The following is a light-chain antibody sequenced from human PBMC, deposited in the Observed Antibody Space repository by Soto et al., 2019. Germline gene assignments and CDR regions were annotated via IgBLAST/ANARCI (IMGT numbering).Light chain of an antibody. Sequence: DIQMTQSPSTLSVFVGDRVTITCRASQSISKYLGWYQQKPGKAPNLLIYDASILESGVPSRVSGSGSGTEFSLTISSLQADDFATYYCQQYKSYTSWTFGQGTKVEI. CDR2: DAS. CDR3: QQYKSYTSWT. J-gene: IGKJ1*01. CDR1: QSISKY. V-gene: IGKV1-5*01.